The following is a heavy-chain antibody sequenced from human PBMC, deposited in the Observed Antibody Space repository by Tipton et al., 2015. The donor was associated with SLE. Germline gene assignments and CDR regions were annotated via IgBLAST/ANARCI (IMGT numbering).Heavy chain of an antibody. CDR3: ARDFRAGGNWFDP. CDR1: GGSISTNY. D-gene: IGHD1-26*01. Sequence: TLSLTCSVSGGSISTNYWIWIRQPPGKGLEWIGYISDGGGTNYNPSLKSRVTMSVDVSKNQFSLRLSSVTAADTAVYYCARDFRAGGNWFDPWGQGTLVTVSS. V-gene: IGHV4-59*01. J-gene: IGHJ5*02. CDR2: ISDGGGT.